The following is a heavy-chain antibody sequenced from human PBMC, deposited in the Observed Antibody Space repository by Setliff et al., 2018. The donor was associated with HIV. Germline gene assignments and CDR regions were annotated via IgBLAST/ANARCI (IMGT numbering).Heavy chain of an antibody. CDR1: EFTFDTYP. D-gene: IGHD6-19*01. CDR3: ATSVAGGV. V-gene: IGHV3-48*04. J-gene: IGHJ6*02. CDR2: ISSGGSVI. Sequence: PGGSLRLSCAASEFTFDTYPMTRVRQTPGKGLEWLSYISSGGSVIYYADSVKGRFTISRDSGKNSVFLQMNSLRAEDTAVYYCATSVAGGVWGQGTTVTVSS.